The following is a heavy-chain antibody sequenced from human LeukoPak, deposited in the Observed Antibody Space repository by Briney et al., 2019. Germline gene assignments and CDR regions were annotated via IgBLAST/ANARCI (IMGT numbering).Heavy chain of an antibody. CDR3: ATVFEH. CDR2: ITSSSSYI. D-gene: IGHD1-14*01. CDR1: GFTFSRYN. V-gene: IGHV3-21*01. Sequence: GGSLRLSCAASGFTFSRYNMNWVRQAPGKGLEWVSSITSSSSYIYYADSVKGRFTISRDNAKNTVYLQMNSLRAEDTAVYYCATVFEHWGQGTLVTVSS. J-gene: IGHJ4*02.